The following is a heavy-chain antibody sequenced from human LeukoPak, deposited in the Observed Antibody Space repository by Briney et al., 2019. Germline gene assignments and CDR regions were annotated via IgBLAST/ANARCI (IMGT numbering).Heavy chain of an antibody. CDR2: IKQDGSDK. V-gene: IGHV3-7*03. J-gene: IGHJ4*02. Sequence: PGGALRLSCAASGFTFYSYLMTWGRQAPGKGGEGVADIKQDGSDKYYAGSVKGRFTISRDNAKNSLYLQMNSLRAEDTAVYFCARYNSAWKTDDYWGQGTLVTVSS. CDR3: ARYNSAWKTDDY. D-gene: IGHD6-19*01. CDR1: GFTFYSYL.